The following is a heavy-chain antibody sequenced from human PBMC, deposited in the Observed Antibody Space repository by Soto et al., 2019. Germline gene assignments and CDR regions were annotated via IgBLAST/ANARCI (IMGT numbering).Heavy chain of an antibody. CDR1: GYTFTSYG. CDR2: ISAYNGNT. J-gene: IGHJ4*02. CDR3: ARGHYYDSSGYYSAYFDY. Sequence: ASVKVSCKASGYTFTSYGISWVRQAPGQGLEWMGWISAYNGNTNYAQKLQGRVTMTTDTSTSTAYMELRSLRSDDTAVYYCARGHYYDSSGYYSAYFDYWGQGTLVTVSS. D-gene: IGHD3-22*01. V-gene: IGHV1-18*01.